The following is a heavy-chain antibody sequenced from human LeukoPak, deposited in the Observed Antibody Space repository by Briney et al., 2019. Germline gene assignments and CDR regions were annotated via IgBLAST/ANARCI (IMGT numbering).Heavy chain of an antibody. V-gene: IGHV4-59*01. Sequence: SETLSLTCNVSGGSISGYHWSWIRQPPGKGLEWLGYIYYSGSSNYNPSLKSRVTISVDTSKNLCSLKLSSVTAADTAVYYCARVPRSYYYYYYMDVWGKGTTVTVSS. CDR2: IYYSGSS. CDR1: GGSISGYH. J-gene: IGHJ6*03. CDR3: ARVPRSYYYYYYMDV.